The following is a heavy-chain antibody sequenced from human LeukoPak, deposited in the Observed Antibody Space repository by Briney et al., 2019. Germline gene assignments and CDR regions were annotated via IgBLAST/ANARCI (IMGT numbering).Heavy chain of an antibody. J-gene: IGHJ4*02. CDR3: ARSRITIFGVARGLWDY. Sequence: GASVKVSCKASGGTFSSYAISWVRQAPGQGLEWMGGIIPIFGTANYAQKFQGRVTITADESTSTAYMELSSLRSEDTAVYYCARSRITIFGVARGLWDYWGQGTLVTVSS. CDR1: GGTFSSYA. CDR2: IIPIFGTA. D-gene: IGHD3-3*01. V-gene: IGHV1-69*01.